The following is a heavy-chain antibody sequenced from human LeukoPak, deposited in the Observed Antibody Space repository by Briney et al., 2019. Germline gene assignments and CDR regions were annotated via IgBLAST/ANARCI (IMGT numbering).Heavy chain of an antibody. J-gene: IGHJ4*02. V-gene: IGHV4-39*01. CDR2: IYYSGST. CDR3: ASSRIDDFHFDY. Sequence: KPSETLSLTCTVSGASDSSSSHYWGWIRQPPGKGLEWIRSIYYSGSTYYNPSLKSRVTISVDTSKNQFSLKLSSVTAADTAVYYCASSRIDDFHFDYWGQGTLVTVSS. CDR1: GASDSSSSHY. D-gene: IGHD1-1*01.